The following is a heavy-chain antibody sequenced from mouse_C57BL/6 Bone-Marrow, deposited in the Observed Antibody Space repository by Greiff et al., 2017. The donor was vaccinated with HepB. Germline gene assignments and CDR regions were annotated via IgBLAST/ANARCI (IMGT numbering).Heavy chain of an antibody. V-gene: IGHV7-1*01. CDR3: ARVLYDGYHGWYFDV. CDR2: SRNKANDYTT. Sequence: EVKLVESGGGLVQSGRSLRLSCATSGFTFSDFYMEWVRQAPGKGLEWIAASRNKANDYTTEYSASVKGRFIVSRDTSQSILYLQMNALRAEDTAIYYCARVLYDGYHGWYFDVWGTGTTVTVSS. D-gene: IGHD2-3*01. CDR1: GFTFSDFY. J-gene: IGHJ1*03.